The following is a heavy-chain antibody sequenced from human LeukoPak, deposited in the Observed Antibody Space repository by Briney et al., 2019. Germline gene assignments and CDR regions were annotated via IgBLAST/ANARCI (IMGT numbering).Heavy chain of an antibody. CDR1: GFTFSSNA. CDR2: ISGSGGST. J-gene: IGHJ4*02. Sequence: PGGSLRLSCVVSGFTFSSNAMSWVRQAPGKGLEWVSAISGSGGSTYYADSVKGRFTISRDNSKNMLYLQMNSLRAEDTAVYYCTNPPGNYFFDYWGQGTLVTVSS. CDR3: TNPPGNYFFDY. V-gene: IGHV3-23*01.